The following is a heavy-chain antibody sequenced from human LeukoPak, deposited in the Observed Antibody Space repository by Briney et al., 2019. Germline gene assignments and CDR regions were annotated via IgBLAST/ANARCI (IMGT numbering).Heavy chain of an antibody. D-gene: IGHD3-10*01. Sequence: GGSLRLSCAASGLTFGSAGMNWVRQAPGKGLEWVSYINGYSNSIFYGDSVKGRFTISRDNAKNIVYLQMSSLADEDTAVYYCARDLAGSRWSAFDSWGQGALVTVSS. CDR2: INGYSNSI. CDR1: GLTFGSAG. J-gene: IGHJ4*02. V-gene: IGHV3-48*02. CDR3: ARDLAGSRWSAFDS.